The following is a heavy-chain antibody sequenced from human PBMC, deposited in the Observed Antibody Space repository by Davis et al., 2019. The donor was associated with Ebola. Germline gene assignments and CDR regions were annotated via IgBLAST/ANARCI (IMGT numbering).Heavy chain of an antibody. J-gene: IGHJ4*02. CDR2: IQYSGTT. CDR3: ARGGGWLPDF. D-gene: IGHD6-19*01. V-gene: IGHV4-59*01. Sequence: SWLRQPPGKQLEWIGNIQYSGTTYYNPSLKSRVTILVDTSKSQFSLKLTSVTAADTAVYYCARGGGWLPDFWGLGTLVTVSS.